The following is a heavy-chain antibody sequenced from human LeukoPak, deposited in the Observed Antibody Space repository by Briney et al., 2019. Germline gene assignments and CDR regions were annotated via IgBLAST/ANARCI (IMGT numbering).Heavy chain of an antibody. CDR2: IYYSGST. J-gene: IGHJ5*02. V-gene: IGHV4-59*08. Sequence: PSGTLSLTCTVSGGSISSYYWSWIRQPPGKGLEWIGYIYYSGSTNYNPSLQSRVTISVDTSKNQFSLKLSSVTAADTAVYYCARHRDSSPWYYYDSSDRRFDPWGQGTLVTVSS. D-gene: IGHD3-22*01. CDR1: GGSISSYY. CDR3: ARHRDSSPWYYYDSSDRRFDP.